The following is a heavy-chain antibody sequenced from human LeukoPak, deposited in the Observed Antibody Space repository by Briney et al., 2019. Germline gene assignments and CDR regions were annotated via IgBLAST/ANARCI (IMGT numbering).Heavy chain of an antibody. CDR1: GGSISSYY. J-gene: IGHJ4*02. CDR3: ARGGVVAAISYKHGFDY. Sequence: ASETLSLTCTLSGGSISSYYWSWVRQPPGKGVEWIGYIYYSGRTNYNTSLKRGVTISVDTSKNQFSLKLSSVTAADTAVYYCARGGVVAAISYKHGFDYWGQGTLVTVSS. CDR2: IYYSGRT. V-gene: IGHV4-59*01. D-gene: IGHD2-15*01.